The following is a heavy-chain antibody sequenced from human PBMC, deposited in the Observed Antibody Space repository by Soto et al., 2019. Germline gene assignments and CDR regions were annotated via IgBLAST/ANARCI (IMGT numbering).Heavy chain of an antibody. D-gene: IGHD3-10*01. Sequence: SETLSLTCAVYGGSYSGYYRSWIRQPPGKGLEWFGEINHSGSTNYNPSLKSRVTISVDTSKNQFSLKLGSVTAADTAVYYCARVDGSGSYYHFDYRGQGTLVTVSS. J-gene: IGHJ4*02. CDR3: ARVDGSGSYYHFDY. V-gene: IGHV4-34*01. CDR2: INHSGST. CDR1: GGSYSGYY.